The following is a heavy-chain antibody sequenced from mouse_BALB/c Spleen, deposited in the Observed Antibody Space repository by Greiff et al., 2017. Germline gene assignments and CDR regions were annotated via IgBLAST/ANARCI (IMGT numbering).Heavy chain of an antibody. Sequence: EVQGVESGPGLVKPSQSLSLTCTVTGYSITSDYAWNWIRQFPGNKLEWMGYISYSGSTSYNPSLKSRISITRDTSKNQFFLQLNSVTTEDTATYSCASSSPYYRYLFAYWGQGTLVTVSA. V-gene: IGHV3-2*02. D-gene: IGHD2-14*01. J-gene: IGHJ3*01. CDR1: GYSITSDYA. CDR3: ASSSPYYRYLFAY. CDR2: ISYSGST.